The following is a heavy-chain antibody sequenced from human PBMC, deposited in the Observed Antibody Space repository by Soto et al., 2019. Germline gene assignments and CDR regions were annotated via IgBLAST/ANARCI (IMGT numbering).Heavy chain of an antibody. V-gene: IGHV1-18*04. CDR2: ISTYYDNT. CDR1: GYTFTSYG. D-gene: IGHD5-18*01. Sequence: QVQLVQSGAEVKKPGASVKVSCKASGYTFTSYGISWVRQAPGQGLEWMGWISTYYDNTNYAQNLRGRVTMTTDTSTSTAYMELRSLRSDHTAVYYCARDPPRRYNSGQGLDYWGQGTLVTVSS. J-gene: IGHJ4*02. CDR3: ARDPPRRYNSGQGLDY.